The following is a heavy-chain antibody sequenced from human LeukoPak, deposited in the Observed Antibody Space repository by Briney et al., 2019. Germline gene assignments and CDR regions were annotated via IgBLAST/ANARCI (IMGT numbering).Heavy chain of an antibody. CDR1: GFTFSTYS. CDR2: ISSSSSYI. CDR3: ARAVMRGPDAFDI. Sequence: XGSLRLSCAASGFTFSTYSMNWVRQAPGKGLEWVSSISSSSSYIYYADSVKGRFTISRDNAKNSLFLQMNSLRAEDTAVYFCARAVMRGPDAFDIWGQGTMVTVSS. D-gene: IGHD3-16*01. V-gene: IGHV3-21*01. J-gene: IGHJ3*02.